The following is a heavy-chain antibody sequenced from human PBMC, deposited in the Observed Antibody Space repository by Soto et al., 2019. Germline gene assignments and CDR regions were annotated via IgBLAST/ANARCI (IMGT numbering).Heavy chain of an antibody. CDR3: VKDGYCGGDCYSEDY. D-gene: IGHD2-21*01. CDR2: ISGSGSGS. CDR1: GFTFYTHA. J-gene: IGHJ4*02. V-gene: IGHV3-23*01. Sequence: EVQLLESGGGLVQRGGSLRLSCAASGFTFYTHAMSWVRQAPGKGPEWVSTISGSGSGSFYADSVKGRFTISRDNSKNTLSLQMNGLRAEDTAVYYCVKDGYCGGDCYSEDYWGQGILVTVSS.